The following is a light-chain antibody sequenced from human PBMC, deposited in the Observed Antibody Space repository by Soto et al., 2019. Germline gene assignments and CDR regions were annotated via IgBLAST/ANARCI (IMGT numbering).Light chain of an antibody. CDR2: DVS. CDR3: SSYTSSSTWV. J-gene: IGLJ3*02. CDR1: SSDVGGYNY. V-gene: IGLV2-14*01. Sequence: QSALTQPVSVSGSLVQSITISCTGTSSDVGGYNYVSWYQQHPGKAPKLMICDVSNRPSGISNRFSGSKSGNTASLTISGLQAEDEADYYCSSYTSSSTWVFGGGTKVTVL.